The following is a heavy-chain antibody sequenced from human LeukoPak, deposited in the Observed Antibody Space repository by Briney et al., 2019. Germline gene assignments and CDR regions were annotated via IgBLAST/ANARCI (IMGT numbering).Heavy chain of an antibody. J-gene: IGHJ4*02. V-gene: IGHV3-9*01. CDR2: ISWNSGVI. D-gene: IGHD4-11*01. CDR3: AKDGRVRYRNYWGFLDY. Sequence: GGSLRLSCAASGFTFDDYAIHWVRQAPGKGLEWVSGISWNSGVINYGDSVKGRFIISRDNAKNSIYLQMNSLRPEDTALYYCAKDGRVRYRNYWGFLDYWGQGTLVTVSS. CDR1: GFTFDDYA.